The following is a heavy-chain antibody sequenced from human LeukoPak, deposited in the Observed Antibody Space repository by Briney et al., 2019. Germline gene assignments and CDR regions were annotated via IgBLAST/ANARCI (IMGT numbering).Heavy chain of an antibody. CDR1: GFTFDDYA. Sequence: GGSLRLSCAASGFTFDDYAMHWVRQAPGKGLEWVSGISWNSGSIGYADSVKGRFTISRDNAKNSLYLQMNSLRAEDTALYYCAKADVRYSRAFDYWGQGTLVTVSS. J-gene: IGHJ4*02. CDR2: ISWNSGSI. V-gene: IGHV3-9*01. D-gene: IGHD6-13*01. CDR3: AKADVRYSRAFDY.